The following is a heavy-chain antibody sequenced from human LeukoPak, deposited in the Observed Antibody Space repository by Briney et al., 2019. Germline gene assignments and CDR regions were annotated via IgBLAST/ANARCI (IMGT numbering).Heavy chain of an antibody. CDR1: GGSISSYY. J-gene: IGHJ4*02. Sequence: SETLSLTRTVSGGSISSYYWSWIRQPPGKGLEWIGYILYSGTTNSNPSLKSRVNISLDTSNNQISLKLTSVTAADTAVYFCARMGGYSGYATHWGQGILVTVSS. CDR2: ILYSGTT. CDR3: ARMGGYSGYATH. V-gene: IGHV4-59*08. D-gene: IGHD5-12*01.